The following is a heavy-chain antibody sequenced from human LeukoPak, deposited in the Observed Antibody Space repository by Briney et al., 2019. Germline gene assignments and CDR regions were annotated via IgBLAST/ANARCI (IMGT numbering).Heavy chain of an antibody. J-gene: IGHJ4*02. CDR1: GFTFSSYG. V-gene: IGHV3-30*02. Sequence: GGSLRLSCAASGFTFSSYGMHWVRQAPGKWLEWVAFIRYDGSNKYYADSVKGRFTISRDNSKNTLYLQMNSLRAEDTAVYYCAQEAAYDILTGYYLNSYYFDYWGQGTLVTVSS. CDR2: IRYDGSNK. CDR3: AQEAAYDILTGYYLNSYYFDY. D-gene: IGHD3-9*01.